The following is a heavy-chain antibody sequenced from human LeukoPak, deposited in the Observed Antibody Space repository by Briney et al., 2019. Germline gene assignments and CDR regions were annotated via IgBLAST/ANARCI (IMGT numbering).Heavy chain of an antibody. CDR3: AMYRYDSSGYYYYFDY. Sequence: ASVKVSCKVSGYTLTELSMHWVRQAPGKGLERMGGFDPEDGETIYAQKFQGRVTMTEDTSTDTAYMELSSLRSEDTAVYYCAMYRYDSSGYYYYFDYWGQGTLVTVSS. J-gene: IGHJ4*02. D-gene: IGHD3-22*01. CDR2: FDPEDGET. CDR1: GYTLTELS. V-gene: IGHV1-24*01.